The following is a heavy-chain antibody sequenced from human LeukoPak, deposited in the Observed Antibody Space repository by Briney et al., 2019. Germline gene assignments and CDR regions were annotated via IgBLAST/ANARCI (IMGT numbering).Heavy chain of an antibody. Sequence: PGGSLRLSCAASGFTFSSYGMHWVRQAPGKGLEWVAVIWYDGSNKYYADSVKGRFTISRDNSKNTLYLQMNSLRAEDTAVYSCAKDHSSSWLNWFDPWGQGTLVTVSS. CDR2: IWYDGSNK. J-gene: IGHJ5*02. CDR1: GFTFSSYG. V-gene: IGHV3-33*06. D-gene: IGHD6-13*01. CDR3: AKDHSSSWLNWFDP.